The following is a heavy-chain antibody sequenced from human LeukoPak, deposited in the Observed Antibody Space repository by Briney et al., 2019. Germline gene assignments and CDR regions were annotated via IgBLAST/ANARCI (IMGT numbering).Heavy chain of an antibody. CDR1: GFTFSNAW. CDR2: IKSKTDGETT. V-gene: IGHV3-15*01. CDR3: TTWYYYDRSGYSLGYYSDY. D-gene: IGHD3-22*01. Sequence: GGSLRLSCAASGFTFSNAWMSWVRHAPGKGLEWVGRIKSKTDGETTDYAAPVKGRFTISRDDSKNTLYLQMNSLKTEDTAVYYCTTWYYYDRSGYSLGYYSDYWGQGTLVTVSS. J-gene: IGHJ4*02.